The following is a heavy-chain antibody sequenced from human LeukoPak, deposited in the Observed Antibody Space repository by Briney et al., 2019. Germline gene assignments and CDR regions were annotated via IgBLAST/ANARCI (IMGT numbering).Heavy chain of an antibody. CDR1: GGSISGYS. D-gene: IGHD3-3*01. J-gene: IGHJ5*02. CDR3: ARDTYYDFWSGYYQRHWFDP. CDR2: IYTSGST. Sequence: SETLSLTCTVSGGSISGYSWGWVRQPPGKTAEVIGYIYTSGSTNYNPSLESRVTISADTSKNQLSLKLNSVTAADTAVYYCARDTYYDFWSGYYQRHWFDPWGQGTLVTVSS. V-gene: IGHV4-4*09.